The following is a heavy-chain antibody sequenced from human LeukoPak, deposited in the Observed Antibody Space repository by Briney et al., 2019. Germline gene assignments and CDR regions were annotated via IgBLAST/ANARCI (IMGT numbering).Heavy chain of an antibody. J-gene: IGHJ6*03. CDR1: GGSISSGSYY. CDR3: ARVSGHYYYYYYMDV. CDR2: IYTSGST. Sequence: SQTLSLTCTVSGGSISSGSYYWSWIRQPAGKGLEWIGRIYTSGSTNYNPSLKSRVTMSVDTSKNQFSLKLSSVTAADTAVYNCARVSGHYYYYYYMDVWGKGTTVTVSS. V-gene: IGHV4-61*02.